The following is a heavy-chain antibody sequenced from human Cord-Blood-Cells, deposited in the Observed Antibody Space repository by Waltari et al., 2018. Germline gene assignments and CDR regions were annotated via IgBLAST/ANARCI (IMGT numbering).Heavy chain of an antibody. CDR3: ARHGSPMVRGVPNWFDP. Sequence: QLQLQESGPGLVKPSETLSLTCTVSGGSISSSSYHWGWIRQPPGKGLECIGSIYYSGSTYYNPSLKSRVTISVDTSKNQFSLKLSSVTAADTAMYYCARHGSPMVRGVPNWFDPWGQGTLVTVSS. J-gene: IGHJ5*02. V-gene: IGHV4-39*07. D-gene: IGHD3-10*01. CDR1: GGSISSSSYH. CDR2: IYYSGST.